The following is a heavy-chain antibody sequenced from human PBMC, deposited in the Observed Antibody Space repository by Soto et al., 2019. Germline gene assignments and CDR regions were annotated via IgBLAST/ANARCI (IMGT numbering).Heavy chain of an antibody. CDR1: GGSISSGGYY. Sequence: SETLSLTCTVSGGSISSGGYYWSWIRQHPGKGLEWIGYIYYSGSTYYNPSLKSRVTISVDTSKNQFSLKLSSVTAADTAVYYCAPVPKVRGYRYGYHLGYFDYWGQVTLVPVSS. CDR2: IYYSGST. D-gene: IGHD5-18*01. V-gene: IGHV4-31*03. CDR3: APVPKVRGYRYGYHLGYFDY. J-gene: IGHJ4*02.